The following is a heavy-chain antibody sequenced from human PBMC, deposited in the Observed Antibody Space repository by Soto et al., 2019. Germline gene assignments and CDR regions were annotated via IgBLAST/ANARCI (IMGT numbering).Heavy chain of an antibody. Sequence: GGSLRLSCAASGFTFSSYAMHWVRQAPGKGLEWVAVISYDGSNKYYADSVKGRFTISRDNSKNTLYLQMNSLRAEDTAVYYCAKIVVAAGIAYWGQGTLVTVSS. D-gene: IGHD2-2*01. V-gene: IGHV3-30-3*02. CDR2: ISYDGSNK. J-gene: IGHJ4*02. CDR3: AKIVVAAGIAY. CDR1: GFTFSSYA.